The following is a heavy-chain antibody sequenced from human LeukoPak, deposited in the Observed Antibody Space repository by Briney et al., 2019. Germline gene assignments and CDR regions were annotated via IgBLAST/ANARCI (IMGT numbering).Heavy chain of an antibody. CDR2: IYYSGST. Sequence: SETLSLTCTVSDGSISSYYWSWIRQPPGKGLEWIGYIYYSGSTNYNPSLKSRVTVSVDKSKNQFSLKLSSVTAADTAVYYCARVKADTSCYDYWGQGTLVTVSS. CDR1: DGSISSYY. CDR3: ARVKADTSCYDY. D-gene: IGHD2-2*01. J-gene: IGHJ4*02. V-gene: IGHV4-59*12.